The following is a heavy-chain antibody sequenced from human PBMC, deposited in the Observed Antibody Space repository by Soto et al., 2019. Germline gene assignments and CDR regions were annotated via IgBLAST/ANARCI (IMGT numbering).Heavy chain of an antibody. D-gene: IGHD6-13*01. Sequence: GGSLRLSCAASGFTFSGSAMHWVRQASGKGLEWVGRIRSKANSYATAYAASVKGRFTISRDDSKNTAYLQMNSLKTEDSAVYYCTGDSSSWYKFDPWGQGTLVTVSS. V-gene: IGHV3-73*01. CDR3: TGDSSSWYKFDP. J-gene: IGHJ5*02. CDR2: IRSKANSYAT. CDR1: GFTFSGSA.